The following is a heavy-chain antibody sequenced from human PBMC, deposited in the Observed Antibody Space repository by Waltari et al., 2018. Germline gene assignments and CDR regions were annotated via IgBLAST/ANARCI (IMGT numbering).Heavy chain of an antibody. J-gene: IGHJ4*02. Sequence: QEELVESGGGVVQPGTSLRLSCVTSGFSFSAYGMHWVRQAPGKGLEWVAMISQDGTKKFYADSVRGRFTIARDNPKNTLFLQIDSLRVEDTSIYYCVRDIATMILGGHPLDRWGQGTLVTVSS. V-gene: IGHV3-33*05. CDR2: ISQDGTKK. CDR3: VRDIATMILGGHPLDR. D-gene: IGHD3-10*01. CDR1: GFSFSAYG.